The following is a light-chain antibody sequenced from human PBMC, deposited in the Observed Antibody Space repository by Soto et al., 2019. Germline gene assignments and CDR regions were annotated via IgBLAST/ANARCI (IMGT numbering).Light chain of an antibody. Sequence: EIVMTQSPATLSVSPGESATLSCRASQSVGSNLAWYQQTPGQAPRLLIYGASTRAIGIPARFSGSGSGTEFTLTISSLQSEDFAVYYCQQYNNRPPWTFGQGTKVEIK. J-gene: IGKJ1*01. CDR1: QSVGSN. V-gene: IGKV3-15*01. CDR3: QQYNNRPPWT. CDR2: GAS.